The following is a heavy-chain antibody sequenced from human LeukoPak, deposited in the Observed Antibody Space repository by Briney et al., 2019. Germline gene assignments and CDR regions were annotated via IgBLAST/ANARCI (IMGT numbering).Heavy chain of an antibody. CDR1: GYTFTGYY. CDR3: ARVSNSGYYPDY. CDR2: INPNSGGT. J-gene: IGHJ4*02. Sequence: ASVKVSCKASGYTFTGYYMHWVRQAPGQGLEWMGWINPNSGGTNYAQKFQGRVTMTRDTSISTAYMELSRLRSDDTAVYYCARVSNSGYYPDYWGQGTLVTVSS. D-gene: IGHD3-22*01. V-gene: IGHV1-2*02.